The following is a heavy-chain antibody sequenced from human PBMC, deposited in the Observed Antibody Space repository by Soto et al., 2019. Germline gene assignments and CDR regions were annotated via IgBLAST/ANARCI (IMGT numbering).Heavy chain of an antibody. J-gene: IGHJ6*02. CDR2: IIPIFGTA. CDR1: GGTFSSYA. V-gene: IGHV1-69*01. Sequence: QVQLVQSGAEVKKPGSAVKVSCKASGGTFSSYAISWVRQAPGPGLEWMGGIIPIFGTANYAQKFQGRVTITADDSTSTAYMELSSLRSEYTAVYYGARSGFGVVTRDGMDVWGQGTTVTVSS. D-gene: IGHD3-3*01. CDR3: ARSGFGVVTRDGMDV.